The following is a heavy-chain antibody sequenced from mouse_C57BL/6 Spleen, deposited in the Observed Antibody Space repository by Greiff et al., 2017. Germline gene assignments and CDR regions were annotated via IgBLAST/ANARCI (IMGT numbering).Heavy chain of an antibody. CDR3: ARKNYGSSYRWYFDV. CDR2: INPNNGGT. D-gene: IGHD1-1*01. CDR1: GYTFTDYN. V-gene: IGHV1-18*01. J-gene: IGHJ1*03. Sequence: VQLKESGPELVKPGASVKIPCKASGYTFTDYNMDWVKQSHGKSLEWIGDINPNNGGTIYNQKFKGKATLTVDKSSSTAYMELRSLTSEDTAVYYCARKNYGSSYRWYFDVWGTGTTVTVSS.